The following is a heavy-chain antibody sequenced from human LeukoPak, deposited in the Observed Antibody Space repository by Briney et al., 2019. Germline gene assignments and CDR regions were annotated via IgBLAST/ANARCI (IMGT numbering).Heavy chain of an antibody. V-gene: IGHV1-8*02. CDR1: GFTFTDYD. J-gene: IGHJ4*02. D-gene: IGHD3-22*01. Sequence: ASVKVSCKASGFTFTDYDINWLRQAPGQTLQWMGWLRPKSGHTGFEQKFQGRLSMTSNASIITAYLELSNLKSEDTAIYFCAQGDGGSGYYIDFWGQGNPVTVAS. CDR3: AQGDGGSGYYIDF. CDR2: LRPKSGHT.